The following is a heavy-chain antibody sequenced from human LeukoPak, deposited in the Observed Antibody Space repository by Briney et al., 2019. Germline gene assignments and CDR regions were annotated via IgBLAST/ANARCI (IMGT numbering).Heavy chain of an antibody. J-gene: IGHJ5*02. CDR1: GYTFTGYY. Sequence: ASVTVSCKASGYTFTGYYMHWVRQAPGQGLEWMGWINPNSGGTNYAQKFQGRVTMTRDTSISTAYMELSRLRSDDTAVYYCARDRKYYYDSSGYSRRYNWFDPWGQGTLVTVSS. CDR2: INPNSGGT. D-gene: IGHD3-22*01. V-gene: IGHV1-2*02. CDR3: ARDRKYYYDSSGYSRRYNWFDP.